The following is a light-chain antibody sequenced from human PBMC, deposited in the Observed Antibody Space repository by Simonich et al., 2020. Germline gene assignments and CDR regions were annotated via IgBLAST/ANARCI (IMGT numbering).Light chain of an antibody. Sequence: DIVMTQSPDSLGVSLGERATINCKSSQSVLYSSNNKNYLAWYQQKPGQPPKLLIYWASTREPGVPDRFSGSGSGTDFTLTISSLQAEDVAVYYCQQYYSTPLTFGQGTKVEIK. CDR2: WAS. J-gene: IGKJ1*01. CDR1: QSVLYSSNNKNY. V-gene: IGKV4-1*01. CDR3: QQYYSTPLT.